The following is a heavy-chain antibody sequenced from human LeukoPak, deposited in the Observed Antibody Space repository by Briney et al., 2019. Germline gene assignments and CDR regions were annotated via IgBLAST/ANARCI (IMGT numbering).Heavy chain of an antibody. J-gene: IGHJ4*02. Sequence: SETLSLTCTVSDSSIPITYYWAWFRQPPGKGLEWIATVFRLQTVRTFNNPSLGSRVTMSLDPSHNQFSLNLTSVTAADTALYFCARVLHAPYLIDSWGQGTLVTVSS. CDR3: ARVLHAPYLIDS. CDR1: DSSIPITYY. V-gene: IGHV4-38-2*02. CDR2: VFRLQTVRT. D-gene: IGHD2-8*01.